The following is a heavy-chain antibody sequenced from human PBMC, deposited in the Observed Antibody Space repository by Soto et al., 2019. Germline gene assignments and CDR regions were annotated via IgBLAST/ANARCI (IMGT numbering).Heavy chain of an antibody. V-gene: IGHV3-23*01. J-gene: IGHJ5*02. D-gene: IGHD1-26*01. CDR3: ARVNRAATNDNWFDT. CDR1: GFTFSSYA. CDR2: ISGSGGST. Sequence: GGSLRLSCAASGFTFSSYAMSWVRQAPGKGLEWVSAISGSGGSTYYADSVKGRFTISRDNAKNSLYLQMDSLRDEDTAVYYCARVNRAATNDNWFDTWGQGTLVTVSS.